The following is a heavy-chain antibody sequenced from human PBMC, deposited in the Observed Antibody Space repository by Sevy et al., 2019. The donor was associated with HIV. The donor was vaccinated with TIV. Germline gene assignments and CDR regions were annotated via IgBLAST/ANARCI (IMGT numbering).Heavy chain of an antibody. J-gene: IGHJ6*02. V-gene: IGHV1-8*01. D-gene: IGHD3-3*01. CDR2: MNPNSGNT. Sequence: ASVKVSCKASGYTFTSYDINWVRQATGQGLEWMGWMNPNSGNTGYAQKFQGRVTMTRNTSISTAYMELSSLGSADTAVNYCARAVHYDFWCGYYGLPYYYYGMDVWGQGTTVTVSS. CDR3: ARAVHYDFWCGYYGLPYYYYGMDV. CDR1: GYTFTSYD.